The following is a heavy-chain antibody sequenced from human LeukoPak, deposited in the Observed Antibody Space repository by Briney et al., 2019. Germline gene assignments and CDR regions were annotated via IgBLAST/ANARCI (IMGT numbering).Heavy chain of an antibody. CDR1: GFTFSNYA. D-gene: IGHD4-23*01. CDR3: AICHNDYGGNSFDY. J-gene: IGHJ4*02. V-gene: IGHV3-23*01. Sequence: GGSLRLSCAASGFTFSNYAMNWVRQAPGKGLEGVSALSGSGGSTYYADSVKGRFTISRDNSKNTLYLQMNSLRAEDTAVYYCAICHNDYGGNSFDYWGQGTLVTVSS. CDR2: LSGSGGST.